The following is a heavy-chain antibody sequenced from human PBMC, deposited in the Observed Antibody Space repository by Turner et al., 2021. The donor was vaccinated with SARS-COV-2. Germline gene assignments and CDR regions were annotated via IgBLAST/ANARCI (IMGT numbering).Heavy chain of an antibody. J-gene: IGHJ6*02. V-gene: IGHV3-7*03. CDR3: AREESGSFGAYGMDV. D-gene: IGHD2-15*01. CDR1: GFTFSSYW. CDR2: IKQDGSEK. Sequence: VHLVESGGGVVQPGRSLRLSCAASGFTFSSYWMNWVRQAPGKGLEWVANIKQDGSEKYYVDSVKGRFTISRDNAKNSLYLQMNSLRAEDTAVYYCAREESGSFGAYGMDVWGQGTTVTVSS.